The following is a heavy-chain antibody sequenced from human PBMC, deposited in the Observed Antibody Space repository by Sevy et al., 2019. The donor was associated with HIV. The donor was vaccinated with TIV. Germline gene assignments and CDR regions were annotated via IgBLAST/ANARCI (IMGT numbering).Heavy chain of an antibody. D-gene: IGHD6-19*01. V-gene: IGHV3-73*01. CDR1: GFTFSGSA. Sequence: GGSLRLSCAASGFTFSGSAMHWVRHASGKGLEWVGRIRSKANSYATAYAASVKGRFTISRDDSKNTAYLQMNSLKTEDTAVYYCTSVGEWLVFDYWGQGTLVTVSS. J-gene: IGHJ4*02. CDR3: TSVGEWLVFDY. CDR2: IRSKANSYAT.